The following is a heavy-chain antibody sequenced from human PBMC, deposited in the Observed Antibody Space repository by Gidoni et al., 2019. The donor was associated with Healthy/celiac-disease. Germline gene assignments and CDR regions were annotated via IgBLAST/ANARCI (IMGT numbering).Heavy chain of an antibody. CDR2: INPKRRNT. CDR1: GYTFTSYD. D-gene: IGHD5-12*01. CDR3: ARGRTGYSGYDFDAYYYDYYGMDV. V-gene: IGHV1-8*01. Sequence: QVQLVQSGAAVKKPGASVMISCKASGYTFTSYDIIWLRQPTGEGLEWMGWINPKRRNTGYAEKFQSRVTMTRNAYISTAYMELSSMGYEDTAVYYCARGRTGYSGYDFDAYYYDYYGMDVWGQGTTVTVSS. J-gene: IGHJ6*02.